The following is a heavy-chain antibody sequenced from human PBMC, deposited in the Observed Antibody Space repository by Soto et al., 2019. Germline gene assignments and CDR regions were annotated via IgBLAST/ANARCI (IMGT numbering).Heavy chain of an antibody. V-gene: IGHV1-69*13. Sequence: SVKVSCKASGGTFSSYAISWVRQAPGQGLEWMGGIIPIFGTANYAQKFQGRVTITADESTSTSYMELSSLRSEDTAVYYCARAGDYYDSSGYHYVFDYWGQGTLVTVSS. J-gene: IGHJ4*02. CDR1: GGTFSSYA. CDR2: IIPIFGTA. CDR3: ARAGDYYDSSGYHYVFDY. D-gene: IGHD3-22*01.